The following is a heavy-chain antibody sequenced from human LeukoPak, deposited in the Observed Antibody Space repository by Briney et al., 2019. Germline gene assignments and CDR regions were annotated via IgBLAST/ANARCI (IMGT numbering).Heavy chain of an antibody. CDR2: IYYSGST. Sequence: SETLSLTCTVSGGSISSYYWSWIRPPPGKGLEWIGYIYYSGSTNYNPSLKSRVTISVDTSKNQFSLKLSSLTAADTAVYYCARVTGGYGDFDYWGQGTLVTVSS. CDR3: ARVTGGYGDFDY. D-gene: IGHD4-17*01. J-gene: IGHJ4*02. CDR1: GGSISSYY. V-gene: IGHV4-59*01.